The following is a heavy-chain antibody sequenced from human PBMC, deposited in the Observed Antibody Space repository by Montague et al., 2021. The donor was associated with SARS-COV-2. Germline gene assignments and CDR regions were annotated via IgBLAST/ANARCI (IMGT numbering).Heavy chain of an antibody. CDR1: GGSFSGYY. J-gene: IGHJ6*03. V-gene: IGHV4-34*01. CDR3: ARGRTLNYYYYMDV. Sequence: SETLSLTCAVYGGSFSGYYWIWIRQPPGKGLEWIGEINHSGSTNYNPSLESRVTISVDTSKNQFSLKLSSVTAADTAVYYCARGRTLNYYYYMDVWDKGTTVTVSS. CDR2: INHSGST. D-gene: IGHD2-15*01.